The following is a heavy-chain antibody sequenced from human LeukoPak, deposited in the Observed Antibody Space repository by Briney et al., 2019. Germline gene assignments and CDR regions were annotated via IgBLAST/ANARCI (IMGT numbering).Heavy chain of an antibody. J-gene: IGHJ4*02. V-gene: IGHV4-59*08. Sequence: SETLSLTCTVSGGSISSYYWSWIRQPPGKGLEWIGYIYYSGSTNYNPSLKSRVTISVDTSKNQFSLKLSSVTAADTAVYYCARLVARYFDYWGQGTLVTVSS. D-gene: IGHD2-21*01. CDR1: GGSISSYY. CDR3: ARLVARYFDY. CDR2: IYYSGST.